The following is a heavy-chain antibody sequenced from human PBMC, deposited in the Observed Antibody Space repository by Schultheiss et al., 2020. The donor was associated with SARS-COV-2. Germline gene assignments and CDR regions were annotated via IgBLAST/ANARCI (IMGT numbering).Heavy chain of an antibody. CDR2: IYYSGST. CDR1: GGSFSGYY. Sequence: SETLSLTCAVYGGSFSGYYWSWIRQPPGKGLEWIGSIYYSGSTNYNPSLKSRVTISVDTSKNQFSLKLSSVTAADTAVYYCARVLRFLEWTLRRSYYYYMDVWGKGTTVTVSS. D-gene: IGHD3-3*01. V-gene: IGHV4-59*08. J-gene: IGHJ6*03. CDR3: ARVLRFLEWTLRRSYYYYMDV.